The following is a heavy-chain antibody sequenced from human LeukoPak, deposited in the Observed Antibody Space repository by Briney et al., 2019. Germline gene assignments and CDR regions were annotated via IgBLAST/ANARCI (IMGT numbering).Heavy chain of an antibody. V-gene: IGHV3-48*04. Sequence: GGSLRLSCAASGFTFSDYSMNWVRQAPGKGLEWVSYISSSSSITHCADSVKGRFTISRDNAKNSLYLQMNSLRAEDTAVYYCARGRVNWDNWFDSWGQGILVTVSS. CDR3: ARGRVNWDNWFDS. D-gene: IGHD7-27*01. CDR2: ISSSSSIT. CDR1: GFTFSDYS. J-gene: IGHJ5*01.